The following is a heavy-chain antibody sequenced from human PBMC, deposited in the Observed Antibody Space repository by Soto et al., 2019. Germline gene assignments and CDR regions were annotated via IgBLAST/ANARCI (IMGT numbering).Heavy chain of an antibody. CDR1: GGTFSSYA. J-gene: IGHJ4*02. Sequence: QVQLVQSGAEVKKPGSSVKVSRKASGGTFSSYAISWVRQAPGQGLEWMGGIIPIFGTANYAQKFQGRVTITADESTSTAYMELSSLRSEDTAVYYCARDGKNYGDYVKPETYFDYWGQGTLVTVSS. D-gene: IGHD4-17*01. V-gene: IGHV1-69*01. CDR2: IIPIFGTA. CDR3: ARDGKNYGDYVKPETYFDY.